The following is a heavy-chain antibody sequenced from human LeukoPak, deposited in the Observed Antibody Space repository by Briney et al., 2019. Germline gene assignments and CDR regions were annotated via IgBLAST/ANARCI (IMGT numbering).Heavy chain of an antibody. V-gene: IGHV3-23*01. J-gene: IGHJ4*02. Sequence: GGSLRLSCAASGFTFSSYAMSWVRQAPGKGLEWVSAISGSGGSTYYADPVKGRFTISRDNSKNTLYLQMDSLRAEDTAVYYCAKSYCSGGSCYRGDYWGQGTLVTVSS. CDR1: GFTFSSYA. D-gene: IGHD2-15*01. CDR3: AKSYCSGGSCYRGDY. CDR2: ISGSGGST.